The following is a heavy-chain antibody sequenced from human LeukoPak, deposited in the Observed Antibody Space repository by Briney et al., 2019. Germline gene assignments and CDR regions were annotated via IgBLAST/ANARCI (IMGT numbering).Heavy chain of an antibody. D-gene: IGHD5-24*01. CDR1: GFTFSDYY. J-gene: IGHJ4*02. CDR2: ISSSGSTI. Sequence: GGSLRLSCAASGFTFSDYYMSWIRQAPGKGREWVSYISSSGSTIYYADSVKGRFTISRDNAKNSLYLQMNSLRAEDTAVYYCAREAEMATNLDYWGQGTLVTVSS. CDR3: AREAEMATNLDY. V-gene: IGHV3-11*01.